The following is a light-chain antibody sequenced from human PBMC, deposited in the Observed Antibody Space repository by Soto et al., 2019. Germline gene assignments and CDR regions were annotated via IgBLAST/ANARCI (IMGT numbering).Light chain of an antibody. J-gene: IGLJ1*01. V-gene: IGLV2-14*01. Sequence: SALTQPRSVSGSPGQSVTISCTGISSDIGGYNYVSWCQQHPGKAPKLMISEVSNRPSGVSNRFSGSKSGNTASLTISGLQAEDEADYYCSSYTSSSTYVFGTGTKVTVL. CDR1: SSDIGGYNY. CDR3: SSYTSSSTYV. CDR2: EVS.